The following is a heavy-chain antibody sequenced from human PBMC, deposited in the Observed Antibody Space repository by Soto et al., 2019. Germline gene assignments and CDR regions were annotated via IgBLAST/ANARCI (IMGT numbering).Heavy chain of an antibody. CDR3: ARAIDGIAAAVDPWFDP. Sequence: ASVKVSCKASGYTFTSYDINWVRQATGQGLEWMGWMNPNSGNTGYAQKFQGRVTMTRNTSISTAYMELSSLRSEDAAVYYCARAIDGIAAAVDPWFDPWGQGTLVTVSS. V-gene: IGHV1-8*01. D-gene: IGHD6-13*01. CDR2: MNPNSGNT. J-gene: IGHJ5*02. CDR1: GYTFTSYD.